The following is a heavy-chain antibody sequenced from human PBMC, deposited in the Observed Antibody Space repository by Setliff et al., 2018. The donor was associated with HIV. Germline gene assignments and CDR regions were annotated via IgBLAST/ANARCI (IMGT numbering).Heavy chain of an antibody. V-gene: IGHV3-49*04. CDR1: GFMFGDYL. J-gene: IGHJ4*02. CDR2: IRSKTFGGTA. CDR3: ARDSGSTWYASSRSDY. Sequence: HPGGSLRLSCTASGFMFGDYLMSWVRQAPGKGLEWIGFIRSKTFGGTAEYAASVKGRFTISRDNARNSLYLQMNSLRAEDTAVYYCARDSGSTWYASSRSDYWGQGTLVTVSS. D-gene: IGHD6-13*01.